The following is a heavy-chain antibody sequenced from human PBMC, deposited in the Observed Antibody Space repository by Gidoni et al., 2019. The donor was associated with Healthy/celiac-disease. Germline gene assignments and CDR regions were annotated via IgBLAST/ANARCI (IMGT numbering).Heavy chain of an antibody. D-gene: IGHD6-13*01. Sequence: QVQLQESGPGLVKPSETLSLTCAVSGYPISSGYYWGWLRQPPGKGLEWIGSIYHSGSTYYNPSLKSRVTISVDTSKNQFSLKLSSVTAADTAVYYCARGSYSSSWYPPLYYFDYWGQGTLVTVSS. CDR1: GYPISSGYY. J-gene: IGHJ4*02. CDR3: ARGSYSSSWYPPLYYFDY. CDR2: IYHSGST. V-gene: IGHV4-38-2*01.